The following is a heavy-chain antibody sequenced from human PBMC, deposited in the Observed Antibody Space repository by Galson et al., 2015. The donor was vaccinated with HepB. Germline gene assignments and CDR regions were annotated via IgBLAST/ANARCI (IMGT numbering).Heavy chain of an antibody. CDR2: ISYDGSNK. CDR3: ARDRFIDAFDI. Sequence: SLRLSCAASGFTFSSYAMHWVRQAPGKGLEWVAVISYDGSNKYYADSVKGRFTISRDNSKNTLYLQMNSLRAEDTAVYYCARDRFIDAFDIWGQGTMVTVSS. CDR1: GFTFSSYA. V-gene: IGHV3-30-3*01. J-gene: IGHJ3*02. D-gene: IGHD3-3*01.